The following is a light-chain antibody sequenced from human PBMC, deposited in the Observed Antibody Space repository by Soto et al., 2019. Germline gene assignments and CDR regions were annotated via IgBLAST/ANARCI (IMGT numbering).Light chain of an antibody. CDR3: SSWDDSLGGPV. V-gene: IGLV1-47*01. CDR1: NSNIGSNY. CDR2: RNS. J-gene: IGLJ2*01. Sequence: QSVLTQAPSASGTPGQRVTISCSGNNSNIGSNYVYWYQQFPGTAPKLLIYRNSQRPSGVPDRVSGSKSGTSASLAISGLRSEDEADYHCSSWDDSLGGPVFGGGTKLPS.